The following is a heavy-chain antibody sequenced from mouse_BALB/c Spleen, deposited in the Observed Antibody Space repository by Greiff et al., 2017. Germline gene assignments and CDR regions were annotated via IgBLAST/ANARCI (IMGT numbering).Heavy chain of an antibody. D-gene: IGHD2-4*01. V-gene: IGHV5-17*02. CDR2: ISSGSSTI. CDR3: AREGGYYDYDAGLDY. Sequence: EVMLVESGGGLVQPGGSRKLSCAASGFTFSSFGMHWVRQAPEKGLEWVAYISSGSSTIYYADTVKGRFTISRDNPKNTLFLQMTSLRSEDTAMYYCAREGGYYDYDAGLDYWGQGTTLTVSS. J-gene: IGHJ2*01. CDR1: GFTFSSFG.